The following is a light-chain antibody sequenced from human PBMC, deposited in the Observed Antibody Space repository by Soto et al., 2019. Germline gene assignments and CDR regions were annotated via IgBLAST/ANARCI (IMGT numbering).Light chain of an antibody. Sequence: EIVLTQSPGTLSLSPGERDTLSCRASQSVSSSYLAWYQQKPGQAPRLLIYGASSRATGIPDRFSGSGSGTDFTLTISRLEPEDFAVYYCQQNDSSPSWTFGQGTKVDIK. J-gene: IGKJ1*01. CDR3: QQNDSSPSWT. CDR2: GAS. CDR1: QSVSSSY. V-gene: IGKV3-20*01.